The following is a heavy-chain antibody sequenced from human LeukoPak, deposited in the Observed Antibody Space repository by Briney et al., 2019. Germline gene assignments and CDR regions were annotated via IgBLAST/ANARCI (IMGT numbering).Heavy chain of an antibody. D-gene: IGHD3-3*01. V-gene: IGHV3-7*01. CDR1: GFTFSIFW. Sequence: PGGSLRLSRAASGFTFSIFWMSWVRQAPGKGLEWVANIKQDGSEKYYVDSVKGRFTISRDNAKTSLYLQMNSLRAEDTAVYYCARYDFWSGYSDWFDPWGQGTLVTVSS. CDR2: IKQDGSEK. J-gene: IGHJ5*02. CDR3: ARYDFWSGYSDWFDP.